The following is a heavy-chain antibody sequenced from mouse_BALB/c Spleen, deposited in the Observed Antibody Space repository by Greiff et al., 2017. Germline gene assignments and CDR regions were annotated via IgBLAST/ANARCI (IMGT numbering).Heavy chain of an antibody. CDR3: ARSRLRDPPDY. J-gene: IGHJ2*01. Sequence: VQLQQSGAELVRPGVSVKISCKGSGYTFTDYAMHWVKQSHAKSLEWIGVISTYYGDASYNQKFKGKATMTVDKSSSTAYMELARLTSEDSAIYYCARSRLRDPPDYWGQGTTLTVSS. CDR2: ISTYYGDA. CDR1: GYTFTDYA. D-gene: IGHD1-1*01. V-gene: IGHV1S137*01.